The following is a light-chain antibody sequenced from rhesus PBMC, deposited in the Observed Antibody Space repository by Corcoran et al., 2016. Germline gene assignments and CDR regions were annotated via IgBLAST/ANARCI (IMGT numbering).Light chain of an antibody. CDR2: KAS. CDR1: QGISNK. CDR3: LQYSSGPWT. J-gene: IGKJ1*01. V-gene: IGKV1-22*01. Sequence: DIQMTQSPSTLSASVGDRATITCRGSQGISNKLAWYQQKPGKVPKLLIYKASTLQSGIPSRVSGRGSGTGFTLTISVRQPEGFATYSCLQYSSGPWTFGQGTKVEIK.